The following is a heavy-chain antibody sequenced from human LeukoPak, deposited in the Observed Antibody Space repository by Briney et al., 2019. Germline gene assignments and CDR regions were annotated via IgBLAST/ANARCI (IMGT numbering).Heavy chain of an antibody. V-gene: IGHV3-21*01. CDR2: ISSSSSYI. Sequence: GGSLRLACAASGFTFSSYSMNWVRQAPGKGLEWFSSISSSSSYIYYADSVKGRFTISRDNAKNSLYLQMNSLRAEDTAVYYCAREVGISNPFDYWGQGTLVTVSS. D-gene: IGHD2-15*01. CDR3: AREVGISNPFDY. J-gene: IGHJ4*02. CDR1: GFTFSSYS.